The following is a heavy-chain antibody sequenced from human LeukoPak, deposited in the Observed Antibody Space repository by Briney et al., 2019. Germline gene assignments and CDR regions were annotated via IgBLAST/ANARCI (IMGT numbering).Heavy chain of an antibody. CDR1: GYTFTSYD. V-gene: IGHV1-8*01. CDR3: ARANRRGPLVVVISRWFDP. CDR2: MSPNSGNT. J-gene: IGHJ5*02. Sequence: ASVKVSCKASGYTFTSYDINWVRQATGQGLEWMGWMSPNSGNTGYAQKFQGRVTMTRNTSISTAYMELSSLRSENTAVYYCARANRRGPLVVVISRWFDPWGQGTLVTVSS. D-gene: IGHD3-22*01.